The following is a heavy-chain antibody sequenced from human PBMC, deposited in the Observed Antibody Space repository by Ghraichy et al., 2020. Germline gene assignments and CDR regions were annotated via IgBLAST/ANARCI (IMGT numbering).Heavy chain of an antibody. D-gene: IGHD4-17*01. Sequence: SETLSLTCTVSGGSISPYYWSWIRQPAGKGLDWIGRIYFTGSTNYNPSLKSRLTMSVDTSKNQLSLKVSSVTAADTAVYYCARALFDYGDYTDAFDIWGQGTMVTVSS. CDR1: GGSISPYY. CDR2: IYFTGST. J-gene: IGHJ3*02. CDR3: ARALFDYGDYTDAFDI. V-gene: IGHV4-4*07.